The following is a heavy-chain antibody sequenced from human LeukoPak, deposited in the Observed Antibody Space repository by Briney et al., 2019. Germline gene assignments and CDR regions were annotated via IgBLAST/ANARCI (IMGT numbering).Heavy chain of an antibody. Sequence: NASETLSLTCTVSGGSISSGSYYWSWIRQPAGKGLEWIGRIYTSGSTNYNPSLKSRVTISVDTSKNQFSLKLSSVTAADTAVYYCTRACSGGSCFDRNSYYYYYYMDVWGKGTTVTVSS. CDR1: GGSISSGSYY. V-gene: IGHV4-61*02. CDR3: TRACSGGSCFDRNSYYYYYYMDV. CDR2: IYTSGST. D-gene: IGHD2-15*01. J-gene: IGHJ6*03.